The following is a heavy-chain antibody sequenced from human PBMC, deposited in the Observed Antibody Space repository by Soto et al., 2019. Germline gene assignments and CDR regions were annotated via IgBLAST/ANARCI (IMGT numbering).Heavy chain of an antibody. CDR3: ARNRDPSSKTHGMDV. V-gene: IGHV3-21*06. CDR1: GLSFSTHS. CDR2: ISSSSYYI. Sequence: EVQLVESGGGLVEPGGSLRLSCKPSGLSFSTHSMNWVRQAPGKGLEWVSSISSSSYYIYYADSVKGRFTISRDNAKNTLFLQMNSLRADDTAVYYCARNRDPSSKTHGMDVWGQGTTVTVSS. J-gene: IGHJ6*02.